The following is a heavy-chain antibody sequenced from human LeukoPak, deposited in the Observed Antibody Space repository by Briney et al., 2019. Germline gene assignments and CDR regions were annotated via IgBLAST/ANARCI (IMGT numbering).Heavy chain of an antibody. CDR1: GGTFSSYA. D-gene: IGHD3-9*01. CDR3: ARDILTGYYSIGY. CDR2: IIPIFGTA. J-gene: IGHJ4*02. Sequence: SVKVSCKASGGTFSSYAIGWVRQAPGQGLEWMGGIIPIFGTANYAQKFQGRVTITADESTSTAYMELSSLRSEDTAVYYCARDILTGYYSIGYWGQGTLVTVSS. V-gene: IGHV1-69*13.